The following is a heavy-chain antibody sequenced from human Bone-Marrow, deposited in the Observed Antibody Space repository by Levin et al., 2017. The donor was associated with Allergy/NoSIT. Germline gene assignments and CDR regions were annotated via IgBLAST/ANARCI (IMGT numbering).Heavy chain of an antibody. D-gene: IGHD2-21*01. Sequence: SCAASGFTFSSYGMHWVRQAPGKGLEWVAVISYDGSNKYYADSVKGRFTISRDNSKNTLYLQMNSLRAEDTAVYYCAKDRGVVISYYYYGMDVWGQGTTVTVSS. CDR3: AKDRGVVISYYYYGMDV. J-gene: IGHJ6*02. V-gene: IGHV3-30*18. CDR1: GFTFSSYG. CDR2: ISYDGSNK.